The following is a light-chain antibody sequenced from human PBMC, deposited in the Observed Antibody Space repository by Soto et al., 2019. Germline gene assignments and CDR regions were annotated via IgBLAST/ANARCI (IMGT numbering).Light chain of an antibody. CDR1: QSVSSAY. J-gene: IGKJ2*01. CDR3: QQSGSSFYT. V-gene: IGKV3-20*01. CDR2: GAS. Sequence: EIVLTQSPGTLSLSPGERATLSCRASQSVSSAYLAWYQQIPGQAPRLLIYGASSRATGIPDRFSGSGSGTDFTLTISGLEPEDFAVYYCQQSGSSFYTLGQGTKLESK.